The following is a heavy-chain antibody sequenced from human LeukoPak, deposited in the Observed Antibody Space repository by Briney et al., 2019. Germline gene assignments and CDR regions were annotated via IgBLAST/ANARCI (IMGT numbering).Heavy chain of an antibody. CDR2: IYTSGTT. CDR3: ARETRSGRAFDI. CDR1: DDSINSYW. Sequence: PSETLPLTCTVSDDSINSYWWSWIRQPAGKGLEWIGRIYTSGTTNYNLSLKSRVTMSVDTSKNQFSLKLRSVTAADMAVYYCARETRSGRAFDIWGQGTMVTVSS. J-gene: IGHJ3*02. D-gene: IGHD6-19*01. V-gene: IGHV4-4*07.